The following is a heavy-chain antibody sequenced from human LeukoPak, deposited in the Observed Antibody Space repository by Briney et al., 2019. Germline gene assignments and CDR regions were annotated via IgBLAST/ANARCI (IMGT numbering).Heavy chain of an antibody. CDR3: AKAGSSSRSHYFDY. Sequence: GGSLRLSCAASGFTFSSYAMSWVRQAPGKGLEWVSAISGSGGSTYYADSVKGRFTISRDNSKNTLYLQMNSLRAEDTAAYYCAKAGSSSRSHYFDYWGQGTLVTVSS. CDR1: GFTFSSYA. V-gene: IGHV3-23*01. CDR2: ISGSGGST. J-gene: IGHJ4*02. D-gene: IGHD6-13*01.